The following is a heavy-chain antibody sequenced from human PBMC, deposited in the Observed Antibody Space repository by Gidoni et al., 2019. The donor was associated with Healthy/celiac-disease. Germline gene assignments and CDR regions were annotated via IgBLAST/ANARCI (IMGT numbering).Heavy chain of an antibody. V-gene: IGHV3-23*04. Sequence: EVQLVESGGGLVQPGGSLRLSCAASGFTFSSYAMSWVRQAPGKGLEWVSAISGSGGSTYYADSVKGRFTISRDNSKNTLYLQMNSLRAEDTAVYYCAKFPQSDSSGYYYDLGAFDIWGQGTMVTVSS. D-gene: IGHD3-22*01. CDR3: AKFPQSDSSGYYYDLGAFDI. J-gene: IGHJ3*02. CDR2: ISGSGGST. CDR1: GFTFSSYA.